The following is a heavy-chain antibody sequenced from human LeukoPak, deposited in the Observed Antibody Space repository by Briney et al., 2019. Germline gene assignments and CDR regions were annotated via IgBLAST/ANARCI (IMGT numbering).Heavy chain of an antibody. CDR1: GFTFDDYG. CDR3: ARDPRFLEWLSSPDFDY. CDR2: INWNGGST. Sequence: PGGSLRLSCAASGFTFDDYGMSWVRQAPGKGLEWVSGINWNGGSTGYADSVQGRFTISRDNAKNSLYLQMNSLRAEDTALYYCARDPRFLEWLSSPDFDYWGQGTLVTVSS. D-gene: IGHD3-3*01. J-gene: IGHJ4*02. V-gene: IGHV3-20*04.